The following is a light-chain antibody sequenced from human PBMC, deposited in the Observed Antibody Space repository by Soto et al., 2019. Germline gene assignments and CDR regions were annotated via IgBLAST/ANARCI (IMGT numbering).Light chain of an antibody. CDR3: QVRDVWPT. CDR2: DAS. V-gene: IGKV3-11*01. CDR1: QNVSTS. Sequence: IVLTQSPATLSLSPGERAALSCRASQNVSTSLAWYQHKPGQAPRLIIYDASKRAPGIPARFSGSGSGTDFTLTISSPEPEDFAVYYCQVRDVWPTFGQGTKVEIK. J-gene: IGKJ1*01.